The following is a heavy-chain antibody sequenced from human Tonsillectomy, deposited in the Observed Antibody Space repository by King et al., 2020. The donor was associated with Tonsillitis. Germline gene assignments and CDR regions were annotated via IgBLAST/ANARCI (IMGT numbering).Heavy chain of an antibody. V-gene: IGHV3-21*01. D-gene: IGHD3-10*01. Sequence: VQLVESGGGLVKPGGSLRLSCVVSGFTFSSYSMNWVRQAPGKGLEWVSFISSSSNIYYADSVKGRFTISRDNAKNSLYLQMNSLRAEDTAVYYCARVFTMVRGVFTPRDYWGQGTLVTVSS. CDR1: GFTFSSYS. J-gene: IGHJ4*02. CDR3: ARVFTMVRGVFTPRDY. CDR2: ISSSSNI.